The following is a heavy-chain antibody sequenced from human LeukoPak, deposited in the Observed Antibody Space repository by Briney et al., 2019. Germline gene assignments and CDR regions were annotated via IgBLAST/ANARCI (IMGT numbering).Heavy chain of an antibody. J-gene: IGHJ6*03. V-gene: IGHV1-2*02. CDR1: GYTFTGYY. Sequence: GASVKVSCKASGYTFTGYYMHWVRQAPGQGLEWMGWINPNSGGTNYAQKFQGRVTMTRDTSISTAYMELSRLRSDDTAVYYCARDPGRGSGSYWALYYYYYMDVWGKGTTVTVSS. D-gene: IGHD3-10*01. CDR3: ARDPGRGSGSYWALYYYYYMDV. CDR2: INPNSGGT.